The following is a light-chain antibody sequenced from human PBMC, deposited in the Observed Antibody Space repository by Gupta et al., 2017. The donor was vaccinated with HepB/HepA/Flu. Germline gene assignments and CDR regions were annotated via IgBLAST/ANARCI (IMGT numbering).Light chain of an antibody. V-gene: IGKV3-20*01. Sequence: ETAWPPSPGTLSVSPGDTVTLSCRADEGLSGNYLAWYQHKVGKSPRLLNYGASERATDISDRFSGSRSGKDFTLTIERLAPADVAVYYCQQYGGSVTFGGGTTVDIK. CDR3: QQYGGSVT. CDR2: GAS. J-gene: IGKJ4*01. CDR1: EGLSGNY.